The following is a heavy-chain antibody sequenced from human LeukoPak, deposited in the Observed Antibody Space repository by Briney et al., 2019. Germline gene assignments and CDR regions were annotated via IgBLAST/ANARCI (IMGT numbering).Heavy chain of an antibody. CDR3: ARGHYDMDV. V-gene: IGHV3-7*05. Sequence: GGSLRRSCAASGLTLSRHWMSWVRQAPGKGLEWVANINEDGSQKHHVDSVKGRFSISRDNAKNSLNLQMNSLRAEDTAVYYCARGHYDMDVWGQGTPVTVSS. CDR2: INEDGSQK. CDR1: GLTLSRHW. J-gene: IGHJ6*02.